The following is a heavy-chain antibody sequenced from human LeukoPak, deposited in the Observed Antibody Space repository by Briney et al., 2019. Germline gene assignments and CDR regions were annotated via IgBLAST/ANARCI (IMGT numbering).Heavy chain of an antibody. V-gene: IGHV5-51*01. CDR1: GYSFTGYW. J-gene: IGHJ4*02. D-gene: IGHD6-13*01. Sequence: GESLKISCKGSGYSFTGYWIGWVRQMPGKGLEWMGIIYPGDSDTRYSPSFQGQVTISADKSISTAYLQWSSLKASDTAMYYCARPVAAGYRPYYFDYWGQGTLVTVSS. CDR2: IYPGDSDT. CDR3: ARPVAAGYRPYYFDY.